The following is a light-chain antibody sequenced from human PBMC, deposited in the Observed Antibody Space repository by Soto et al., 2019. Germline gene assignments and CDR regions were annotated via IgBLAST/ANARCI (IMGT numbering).Light chain of an antibody. Sequence: QSVLTQPPSVSAAPGQKVTISCSGSSSNIGNNYVSWFQQLPGTAPKLLIYDNNMRPSGIPDRFSGSKSGTSATLGITGLQTGDEAYYYCVTWDNSLSGGVFGGGTKLTVL. V-gene: IGLV1-51*01. J-gene: IGLJ2*01. CDR1: SSNIGNNY. CDR2: DNN. CDR3: VTWDNSLSGGV.